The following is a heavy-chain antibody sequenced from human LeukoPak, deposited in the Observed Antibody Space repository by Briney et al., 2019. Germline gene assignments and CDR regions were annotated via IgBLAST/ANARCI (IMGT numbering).Heavy chain of an antibody. CDR2: IIPIFGTA. Sequence: GASVKVSCKASGGTFSSYAISWVRQAPGQGLEWMGGIIPIFGTANYAQKFQGRVTITADESTSTAYMELSSLRSEGTAVYYCARIYCSSTSCPPFDYWGQGTLVTVSS. CDR3: ARIYCSSTSCPPFDY. D-gene: IGHD2-2*01. J-gene: IGHJ4*02. V-gene: IGHV1-69*13. CDR1: GGTFSSYA.